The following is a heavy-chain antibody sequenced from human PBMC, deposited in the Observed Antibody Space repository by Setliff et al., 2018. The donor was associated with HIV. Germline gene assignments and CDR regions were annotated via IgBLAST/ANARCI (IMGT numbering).Heavy chain of an antibody. CDR3: ASDASRSWYDFFDF. D-gene: IGHD6-13*01. Sequence: GGSLRLSCAAFGFTFSDYWMSWVRQAPGKGLEWVASIKEGGSEKYYVASVKGRFTISRDNGKNALYLQINSLRAEDTAVHYCASDASRSWYDFFDFWGEGSLVTVSS. J-gene: IGHJ4*02. CDR1: GFTFSDYW. CDR2: IKEGGSEK. V-gene: IGHV3-7*01.